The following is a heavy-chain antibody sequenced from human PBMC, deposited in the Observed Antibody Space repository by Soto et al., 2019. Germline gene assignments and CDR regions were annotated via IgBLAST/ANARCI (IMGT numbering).Heavy chain of an antibody. CDR3: ARGGIGYDILTGYYNYYYYGMDV. D-gene: IGHD3-9*01. Sequence: PSETLSLTCAVYGGSFSGYYWSWIRQPPGKGLEWIGEINHSGSTNYNPSLKSRVTISVDTSKNQFSLKLSSVTAADTAVYYCARGGIGYDILTGYYNYYYYGMDVWGQGTTVTVS. CDR1: GGSFSGYY. CDR2: INHSGST. V-gene: IGHV4-34*01. J-gene: IGHJ6*02.